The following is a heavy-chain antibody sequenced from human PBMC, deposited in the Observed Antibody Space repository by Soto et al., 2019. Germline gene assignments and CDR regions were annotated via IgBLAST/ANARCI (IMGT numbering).Heavy chain of an antibody. CDR2: INAGNGNT. V-gene: IGHV1-3*01. D-gene: IGHD5-12*01. CDR1: GYTFTSYA. Sequence: ASVKVSCKASGYTFTSYAMHWVRQAPGQRLEWMGWINAGNGNTKYSQKFQGRVTITRDTSASTAYMELSSLRSEDTAVYYCARDWGGYSGYDYYYYGIEVWGEETTVT. J-gene: IGHJ6*02. CDR3: ARDWGGYSGYDYYYYGIEV.